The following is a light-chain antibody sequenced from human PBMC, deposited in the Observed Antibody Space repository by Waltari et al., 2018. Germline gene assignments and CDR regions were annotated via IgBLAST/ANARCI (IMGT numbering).Light chain of an antibody. Sequence: DIQWTQSPSFLSHLVGERVTITCRASQGSNSYLAWYQQKPGKAPKLLIYGTSTLQSGVPSRFSGSGSGTEFTLTISSLQPEDFATYYCQQLKSFLFTFGQGTRLDIK. CDR3: QQLKSFLFT. J-gene: IGKJ5*01. V-gene: IGKV1-9*01. CDR1: QGSNSY. CDR2: GTS.